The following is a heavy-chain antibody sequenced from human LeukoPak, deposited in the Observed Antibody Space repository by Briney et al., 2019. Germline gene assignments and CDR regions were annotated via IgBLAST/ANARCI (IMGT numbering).Heavy chain of an antibody. CDR2: IYYSGST. Sequence: SETLSLTCTVSGGSISSSSYYWGWIRQPPGKGLEWIGSIYYSGSTYYNPSLKSRVTISVDTSKNQFSLKLSSVTAADTAVYYCAREPGYYYGSGSLGNYYYYGMDVWGQGTTVTVSS. D-gene: IGHD3-10*01. V-gene: IGHV4-39*07. CDR3: AREPGYYYGSGSLGNYYYYGMDV. J-gene: IGHJ6*02. CDR1: GGSISSSSYY.